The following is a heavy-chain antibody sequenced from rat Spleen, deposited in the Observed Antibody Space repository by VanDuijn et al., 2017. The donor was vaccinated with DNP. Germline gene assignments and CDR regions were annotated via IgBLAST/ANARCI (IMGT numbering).Heavy chain of an antibody. D-gene: IGHD4-3*01. CDR2: ISYSSGT. CDR1: GDSIISNY. J-gene: IGHJ2*01. CDR3: ARGGPYYSDY. V-gene: IGHV3-1*01. Sequence: EVQLQESGPGLVKPSQSLSLTCSVTGDSIISNYWGWIRKFPGNKMEWIGHISYSSGTAYNPSLKSRISITRDTSMNQFFLQLNSVTTEDTATYYCARGGPYYSDYWGQGVMVTVSS.